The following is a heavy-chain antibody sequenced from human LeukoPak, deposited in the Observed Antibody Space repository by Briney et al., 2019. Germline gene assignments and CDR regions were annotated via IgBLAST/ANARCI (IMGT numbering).Heavy chain of an antibody. Sequence: QPGGSLRLSCAASGFTFSTYWMHWVRHAPGKGLVWVSRINTDGSSTNYADSVRGRFTIPRDNYKNTMYLQMNSLRAEDTAVYYCAKDRYCPGTTCYENAFAIWGQGTMVTVSS. D-gene: IGHD2-2*01. V-gene: IGHV3-74*01. CDR2: INTDGSST. J-gene: IGHJ3*02. CDR3: AKDRYCPGTTCYENAFAI. CDR1: GFTFSTYW.